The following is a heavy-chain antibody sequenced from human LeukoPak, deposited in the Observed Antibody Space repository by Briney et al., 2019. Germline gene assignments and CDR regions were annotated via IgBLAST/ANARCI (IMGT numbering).Heavy chain of an antibody. J-gene: IGHJ4*02. CDR1: GGSSSAYW. D-gene: IGHD2-21*02. V-gene: IGHV4-34*01. CDR2: INPSGTT. Sequence: SETLSLTCAVYGGSSSAYWWSWIRQPPGKGLEWIGEINPSGTTNYNPSLKGRVTISLDTSKNHFSLNLSSVTAADTAVYYCARIAVVVTAMDYWGQGTLVTVSS. CDR3: ARIAVVVTAMDY.